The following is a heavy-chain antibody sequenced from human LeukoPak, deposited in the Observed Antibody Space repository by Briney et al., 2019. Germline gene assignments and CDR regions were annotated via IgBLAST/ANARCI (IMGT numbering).Heavy chain of an antibody. V-gene: IGHV3-7*01. D-gene: IGHD4-17*01. CDR1: GSTFSSYW. CDR3: ARFQVTTDDWGAFDI. J-gene: IGHJ3*02. CDR2: IKQDGSEK. Sequence: GGSLRLSCAASGSTFSSYWMSWVRQAPGKGLEWVANIKQDGSEKYYVDSVKGRFTISRDNAKNSLYLQMNSLRAEDTAVYYCARFQVTTDDWGAFDIWGQGTMVTVSS.